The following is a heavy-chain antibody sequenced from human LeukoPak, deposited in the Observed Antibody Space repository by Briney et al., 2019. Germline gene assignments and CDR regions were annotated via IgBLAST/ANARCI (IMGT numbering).Heavy chain of an antibody. CDR1: GGSIRSGDYF. Sequence: SETLSLTCTVSGGSIRSGDYFWSWIRQPPGKGLEWIGYIYYSGTTYYNPSLKSRVTMSVDTSKNQFSLKLSSVTAADTAVYYCARDRIDIVVVPAAWFDPWGQGTLVTVSS. CDR3: ARDRIDIVVVPAAWFDP. J-gene: IGHJ5*02. V-gene: IGHV4-30-4*08. D-gene: IGHD2-2*01. CDR2: IYYSGTT.